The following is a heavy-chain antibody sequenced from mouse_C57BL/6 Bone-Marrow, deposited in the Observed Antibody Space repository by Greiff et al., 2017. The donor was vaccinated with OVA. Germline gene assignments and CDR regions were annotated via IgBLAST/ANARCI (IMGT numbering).Heavy chain of an antibody. CDR3: ATPYGNYPAWFAY. CDR1: GYSITSGYY. Sequence: EVQVVESGPGLVKPSQSLSLTCSVTGYSITSGYYWNWIRQFPGNKLEWMGYISYDGSNNYNPSLKNRISITRDTSKNQFFLKLNSVTTEDTATYYCATPYGNYPAWFAYWGQGTLVTVSA. V-gene: IGHV3-6*01. D-gene: IGHD2-1*01. J-gene: IGHJ3*01. CDR2: ISYDGSN.